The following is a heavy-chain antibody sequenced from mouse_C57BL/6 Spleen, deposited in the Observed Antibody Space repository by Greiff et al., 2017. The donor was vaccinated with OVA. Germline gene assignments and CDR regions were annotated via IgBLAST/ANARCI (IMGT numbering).Heavy chain of an antibody. Sequence: ESGPALVKPSQTVSLTCTVTGYSITNGNHWWHWIRQVSGSKLEWIGTLSSSGRTDRNPSLKSRLSITRDTPKNQLFLQLNTMTTEDVATDYCARGYDYDGYWYFDVWGTGTTVTVSS. J-gene: IGHJ1*03. CDR1: GYSITNGNHW. D-gene: IGHD2-4*01. CDR3: ARGYDYDGYWYFDV. CDR2: LSSSGRT. V-gene: IGHV3-4*01.